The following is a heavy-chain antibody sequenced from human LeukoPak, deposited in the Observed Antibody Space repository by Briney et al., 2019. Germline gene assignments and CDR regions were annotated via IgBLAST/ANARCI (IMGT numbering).Heavy chain of an antibody. CDR1: GFTFSSYW. CDR2: IQYDGSNK. V-gene: IGHV3-30*02. Sequence: GGSLRLSCAASGFTFSSYWMHWVRQAPGKGLEWVAFIQYDGSNKYYAESVKGRFTISRDNSKNTLYLQMNSLRADDTAVYYCARERGYSSSAFDIWGQGTMVTVSS. CDR3: ARERGYSSSAFDI. J-gene: IGHJ3*02. D-gene: IGHD5-18*01.